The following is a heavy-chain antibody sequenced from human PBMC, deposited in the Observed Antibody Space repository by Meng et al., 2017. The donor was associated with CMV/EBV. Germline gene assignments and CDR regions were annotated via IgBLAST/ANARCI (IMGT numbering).Heavy chain of an antibody. CDR1: GFTVSSNY. CDR3: ASYLYSSGWYHDY. Sequence: ETLSLTCAASGFTVSSNYMSWVRQAPGKGLEWVSVIYSGGSTYYADSVKGRFTISRDNSKNTLYLQMNSLSAEDTAVYYCASYLYSSGWYHDYWGQGTLVTVSS. J-gene: IGHJ4*02. D-gene: IGHD6-19*01. V-gene: IGHV3-53*01. CDR2: IYSGGST.